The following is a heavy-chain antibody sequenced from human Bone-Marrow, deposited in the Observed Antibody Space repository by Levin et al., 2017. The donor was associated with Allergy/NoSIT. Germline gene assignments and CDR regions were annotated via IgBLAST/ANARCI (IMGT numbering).Heavy chain of an antibody. CDR3: ARDSVGIVDATPGESWFDA. V-gene: IGHV3-11*01. CDR2: ISRGGDTI. CDR1: GFTFSEYY. D-gene: IGHD1-26*01. Sequence: GGSLRLSCAASGFTFSEYYMSWIRQPPGKGLEWISYISRGGDTIYYADSVKGRFTVSRDNAKNSLYLQMNSLRAEDTAVYYCARDSVGIVDATPGESWFDAWGQGTLVTVSS. J-gene: IGHJ5*02.